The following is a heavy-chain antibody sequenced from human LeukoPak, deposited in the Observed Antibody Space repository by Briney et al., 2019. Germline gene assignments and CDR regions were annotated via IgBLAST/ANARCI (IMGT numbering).Heavy chain of an antibody. J-gene: IGHJ6*02. V-gene: IGHV3-33*01. D-gene: IGHD5-18*01. CDR1: GFTFSSHG. Sequence: GRPLRLSCVGSGFTFSSHGMHWVRQAPGKGLEWVAVIWYDGSHTYYAESVKGRFTISRDDSKNTLYLQMNSLRAEDTGIYYCARDPQHSMDVWGQGTTVTVSS. CDR3: ARDPQHSMDV. CDR2: IWYDGSHT.